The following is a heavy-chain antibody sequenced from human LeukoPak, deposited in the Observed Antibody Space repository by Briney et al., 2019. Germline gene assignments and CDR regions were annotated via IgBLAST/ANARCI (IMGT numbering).Heavy chain of an antibody. CDR1: GFTYSNYA. V-gene: IGHV3-23*01. CDR2: VSGSGGST. Sequence: AGGSLRLSCAVSGFTYSNYAMTWVRQAPGKGLEWVSSVSGSGGSTYYADSVKGRFTISRDNSKNTLYLQMNSLRAEDTAVYYCAKDVGSSIAARRAFDYWGQGTLVTVSS. CDR3: AKDVGSSIAARRAFDY. J-gene: IGHJ4*02. D-gene: IGHD6-6*01.